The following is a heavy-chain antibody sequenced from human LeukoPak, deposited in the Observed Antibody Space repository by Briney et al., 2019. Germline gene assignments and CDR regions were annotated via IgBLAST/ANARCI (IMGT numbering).Heavy chain of an antibody. CDR1: GFTLSSYA. CDR3: ARDRGPRGDDY. CDR2: ISYDGSNK. V-gene: IGHV3-30*04. Sequence: PGGSLRLSCVVSGFTLSSYAMSWVRQAPGKGLEWVAVISYDGSNKYYADSVKGRFTISRDNSKNTLYLQMNSLRAEDTAVYYCARDRGPRGDDYWGQGTLVTVSS. D-gene: IGHD3-10*01. J-gene: IGHJ4*02.